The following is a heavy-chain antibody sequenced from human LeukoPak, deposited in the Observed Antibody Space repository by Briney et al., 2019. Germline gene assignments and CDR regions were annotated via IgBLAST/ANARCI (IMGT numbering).Heavy chain of an antibody. CDR2: ISSSSSSI. Sequence: GGSLRLSCAASGFTFSSYSMHWVRQAPGKGLEWVSYISSSSSSIHYADSVKGRFTISRDNAKNSLYLQMNSLRAEDTAVYYCAREPSRLVRGAFDIWGQGTMVTVSS. CDR1: GFTFSSYS. D-gene: IGHD6-19*01. J-gene: IGHJ3*02. CDR3: AREPSRLVRGAFDI. V-gene: IGHV3-48*01.